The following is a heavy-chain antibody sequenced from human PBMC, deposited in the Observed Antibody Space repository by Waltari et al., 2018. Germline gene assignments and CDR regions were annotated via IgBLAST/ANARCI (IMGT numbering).Heavy chain of an antibody. J-gene: IGHJ5*02. CDR2: NNPNSGGT. D-gene: IGHD3-3*01. V-gene: IGHV1-2*02. CDR1: GYTFTGYY. CDR3: ATYYDFWSGYPETRFPFDP. Sequence: QVQLVQSGAEVKKPGTSVKVSCKASGYTFTGYYMHWVRQAPGQGLEWMGWNNPNSGGTNYAQKFQGRVTMTRDTSISTAYMELSRLRSDDTAVYYCATYYDFWSGYPETRFPFDPWGQGTLVTVSS.